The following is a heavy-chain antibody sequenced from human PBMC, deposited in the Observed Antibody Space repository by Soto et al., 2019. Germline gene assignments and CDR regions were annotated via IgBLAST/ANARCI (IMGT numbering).Heavy chain of an antibody. CDR1: GYRFTTYA. V-gene: IGHV1-18*01. CDR2: ISPHNNNT. Sequence: QVQLVQSETEVKKPGASVKVSCKASGYRFTTYAITWVRQAPGQGLEWMGWISPHNNNTEYVQEFRGRVAMTADTSTSTTYMDVRSLRSDDTAIYYCARGKFYFDKWGQGTLVTVSS. CDR3: ARGKFYFDK. J-gene: IGHJ4*02.